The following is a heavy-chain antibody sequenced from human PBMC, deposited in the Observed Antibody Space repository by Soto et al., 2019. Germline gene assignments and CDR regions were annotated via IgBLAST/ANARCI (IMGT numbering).Heavy chain of an antibody. V-gene: IGHV3-30*18. CDR3: AKDFYDFWSGYYLDY. CDR1: GFTCSSYG. D-gene: IGHD3-3*01. CDR2: ISYDGSNK. J-gene: IGHJ4*02. Sequence: GGSLRLSCAASGFTCSSYGMHWVRQAPGKGLEWVAVISYDGSNKYYADSVKGRFTISRDNSKNTLYLQMNSLRAEDTAVYYCAKDFYDFWSGYYLDYWGQGTLVTVSS.